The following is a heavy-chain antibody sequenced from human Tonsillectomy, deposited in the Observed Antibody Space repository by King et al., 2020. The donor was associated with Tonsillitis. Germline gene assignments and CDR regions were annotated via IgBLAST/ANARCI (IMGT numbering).Heavy chain of an antibody. V-gene: IGHV4-59*01. CDR2: IYYSGSS. J-gene: IGHJ2*01. CDR3: AKITAPYWYFDL. Sequence: VQLQESGPGLVKPSETLSLTCTVSGGSISSYYWSWIRQPPGKGLEWIWFIYYSGSSNYNPSLKSRVTISVDTSKNQFSLKLSSVTAADTAVYYCAKITAPYWYFDLWGRGTLVTVSS. CDR1: GGSISSYY. D-gene: IGHD1-14*01.